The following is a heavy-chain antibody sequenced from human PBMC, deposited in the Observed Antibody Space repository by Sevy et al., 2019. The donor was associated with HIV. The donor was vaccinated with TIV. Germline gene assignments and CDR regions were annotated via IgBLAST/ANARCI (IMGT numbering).Heavy chain of an antibody. CDR3: ARVSMVALTLDY. CDR2: ISAYNGNT. Sequence: ASVKVSCKASGYTFTSYGISWVRQAPGQGLEWMGWISAYNGNTNYAQKLQGRVTMTTDTSTRTAYMELRSLRSDDTAVYYCARVSMVALTLDYWGQGTLVTVSS. V-gene: IGHV1-18*01. D-gene: IGHD5-12*01. J-gene: IGHJ4*02. CDR1: GYTFTSYG.